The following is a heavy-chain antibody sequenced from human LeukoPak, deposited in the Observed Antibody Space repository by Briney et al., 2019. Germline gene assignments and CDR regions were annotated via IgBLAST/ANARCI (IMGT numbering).Heavy chain of an antibody. V-gene: IGHV1-18*01. J-gene: IGHJ4*02. CDR3: ARASKSITMIVVPIDY. CDR2: ISAYNGNT. D-gene: IGHD3-22*01. Sequence: ASVKVSCKASGYTFTSYGISWVRQAPGQGLEWMGWISAYNGNTNYAQKLQGRVTMTTDTSTSTAYMELRSLRSDDTAVHYCARASKSITMIVVPIDYWGQGTLVTVSS. CDR1: GYTFTSYG.